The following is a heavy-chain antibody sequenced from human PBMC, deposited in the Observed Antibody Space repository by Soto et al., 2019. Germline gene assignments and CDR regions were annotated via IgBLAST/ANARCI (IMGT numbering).Heavy chain of an antibody. V-gene: IGHV3-30-3*01. CDR2: ISYDGSNK. CDR1: GFTFSSYA. CDR3: ARERWLVLDY. D-gene: IGHD6-19*01. Sequence: QVQLVESGGGVVQPGRSLRLSCAASGFTFSSYAMHWVRQAPGKGLEWVAVISYDGSNKYYADSVKGRFTISRDNSKNTLYLQMNRLRAEDTAVYDCARERWLVLDYWGRGTLVTVSS. J-gene: IGHJ4*02.